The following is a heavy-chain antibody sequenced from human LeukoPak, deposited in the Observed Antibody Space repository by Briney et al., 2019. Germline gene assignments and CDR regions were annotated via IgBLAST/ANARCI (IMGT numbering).Heavy chain of an antibody. V-gene: IGHV3-23*01. Sequence: PGGSLRLSCAASGFTFSDHYMDWVRQAPGKGLEWVSSISGSGDSTYYADSVKGRFTISRDNSKNTLYLQMNSLRAEDTAVYYCAKGPAIIVVPAPDYWGQGTLVTVSS. J-gene: IGHJ4*02. CDR1: GFTFSDHY. D-gene: IGHD2-2*01. CDR3: AKGPAIIVVPAPDY. CDR2: ISGSGDST.